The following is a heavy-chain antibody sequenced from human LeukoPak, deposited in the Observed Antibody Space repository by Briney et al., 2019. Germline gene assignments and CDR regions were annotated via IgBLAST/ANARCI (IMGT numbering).Heavy chain of an antibody. J-gene: IGHJ4*02. CDR2: IYYSGST. V-gene: IGHV4-59*01. CDR1: GGSISSYY. D-gene: IGHD2-2*02. CDR3: AREPHTPRGY. Sequence: PSETLSLTCTVSGGSISSYYWSWIRQPSGKGLEWIGYIYYSGSTNYNPSLKSRVTISVDTSKNQFSLKLSSVAAADTAVYCCAREPHTPRGYWGQGTLVTVSS.